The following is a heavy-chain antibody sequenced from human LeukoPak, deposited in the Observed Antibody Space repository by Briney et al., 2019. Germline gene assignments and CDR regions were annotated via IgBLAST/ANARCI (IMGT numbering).Heavy chain of an antibody. CDR2: VDPRGNT. CDR3: ATVGASHYGDWFLDY. Sequence: KPSETLSLTCAVPGHSFSSDYYWAWIRQPPGKGIEWIANVDPRGNTYYNPSLKSRATIALDTFKSQFSLKVTAVTAEDTAIYYCATVGASHYGDWFLDYWGQGVLVTVSS. CDR1: GHSFSSDYY. D-gene: IGHD4-17*01. J-gene: IGHJ4*02. V-gene: IGHV4-38-2*01.